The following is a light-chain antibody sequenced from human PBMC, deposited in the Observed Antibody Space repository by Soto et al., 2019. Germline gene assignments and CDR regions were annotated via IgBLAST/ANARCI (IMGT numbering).Light chain of an antibody. Sequence: EIVLTQSPATLSLSPGERATLSCMASQSVSSYLAWYQQKPGQAPRLLIYDASNRATGIPARFSGSGSGTDFTLTISSLEPEDFAVYYCQQRSNWPTFGGGTKVEMK. J-gene: IGKJ4*01. V-gene: IGKV3-11*01. CDR1: QSVSSY. CDR2: DAS. CDR3: QQRSNWPT.